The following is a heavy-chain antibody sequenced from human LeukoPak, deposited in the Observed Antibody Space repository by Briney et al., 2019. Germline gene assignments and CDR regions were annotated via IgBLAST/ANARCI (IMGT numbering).Heavy chain of an antibody. Sequence: PAASVKVSCKASGYTFTGYYMHWVRQAPGQGLEWMGWINPNSGGTNYAQKFQGRVTMTRDTPISTVYMELSRLRSDDTAVYYCARKEEWEMYYFDYWGQGTLVTVSS. CDR2: INPNSGGT. J-gene: IGHJ4*02. CDR1: GYTFTGYY. D-gene: IGHD1-26*01. CDR3: ARKEEWEMYYFDY. V-gene: IGHV1-2*02.